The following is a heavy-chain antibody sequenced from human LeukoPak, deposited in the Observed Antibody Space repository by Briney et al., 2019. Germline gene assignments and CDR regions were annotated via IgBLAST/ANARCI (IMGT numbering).Heavy chain of an antibody. V-gene: IGHV3-30*02. Sequence: GGSLRLSCAASGFTFSSYGMHWVRQAPGKGLEWVAFIRYDGRNKYYADSVKGRFTISRDNSKSTLYLQMNSLRAEDTAVYYCAKDGGFYFDYWGQGTLVTVSS. CDR2: IRYDGRNK. CDR1: GFTFSSYG. CDR3: AKDGGFYFDY. J-gene: IGHJ4*02.